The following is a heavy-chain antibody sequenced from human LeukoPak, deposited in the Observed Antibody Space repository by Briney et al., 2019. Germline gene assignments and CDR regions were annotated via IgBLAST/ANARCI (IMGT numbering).Heavy chain of an antibody. CDR3: ARGAWGSGRPRGWYFDL. J-gene: IGHJ2*01. Sequence: ASVKVSCKASGYTFTGYYMHWVRQAPGQGLEWMGRINPNSGGTNYAQKFQGRVTMTRDTSISTAYMELSRLRSDDTAVYYCARGAWGSGRPRGWYFDLWGRGTLVTVSS. CDR1: GYTFTGYY. CDR2: INPNSGGT. D-gene: IGHD6-19*01. V-gene: IGHV1-2*06.